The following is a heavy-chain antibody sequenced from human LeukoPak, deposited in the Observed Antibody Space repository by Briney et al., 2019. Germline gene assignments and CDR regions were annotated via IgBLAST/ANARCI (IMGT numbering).Heavy chain of an antibody. CDR1: GGSISRSSYY. V-gene: IGHV4-39*01. J-gene: IGHJ4*02. Sequence: SETLSLTCSVSGGSISRSSYYWGWIRQSPGEGLEWIGSIYYGGSTYYNTSLRSRVTISVDTSKNQFSLKLTSVTAADTAVYYCVRHGSYCGGDCYFDYWGQGTLVTVSS. CDR2: IYYGGST. CDR3: VRHGSYCGGDCYFDY. D-gene: IGHD2-21*02.